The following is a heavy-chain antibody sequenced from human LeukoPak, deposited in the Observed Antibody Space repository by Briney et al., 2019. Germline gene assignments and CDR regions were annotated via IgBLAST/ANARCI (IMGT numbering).Heavy chain of an antibody. Sequence: ASVKVSCKASGYTFIAHYIHWVRQAPGQGLEWMGWINANTADTNYAQKFQGRVTLTRDTSISTVYLEVTSVRPDDSAVYYCVRLGIGTFDWGQGTLVTVSS. CDR2: INANTADT. CDR3: VRLGIGTFD. CDR1: GYTFIAHY. J-gene: IGHJ4*02. V-gene: IGHV1-2*02. D-gene: IGHD3-16*01.